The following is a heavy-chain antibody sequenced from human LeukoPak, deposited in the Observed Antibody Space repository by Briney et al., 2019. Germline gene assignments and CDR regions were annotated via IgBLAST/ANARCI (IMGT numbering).Heavy chain of an antibody. V-gene: IGHV3-15*01. CDR3: ARVVADYGDYFGY. D-gene: IGHD4-17*01. CDR2: IKSISYGGTI. CDR1: GFNFNDAW. Sequence: GGSLRLSCATSGFNFNDAWMNWVRQAPGKGLEWLGRIKSISYGGTIDYAAPVKGRFTISRDDSKNTLYLQMNSLRAEDTAVYYCARVVADYGDYFGYWGQGTLVTVSS. J-gene: IGHJ4*02.